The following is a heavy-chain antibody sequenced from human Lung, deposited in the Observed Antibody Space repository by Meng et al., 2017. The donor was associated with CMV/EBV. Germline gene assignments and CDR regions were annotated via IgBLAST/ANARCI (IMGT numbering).Heavy chain of an antibody. D-gene: IGHD2/OR15-2a*01. CDR3: ARGGNFDP. Sequence: LVHTWSELKKPVASVKASCKASGYTFSADTINWVRLARGRGLEWMGWISTNTGTPTYPQGFTGRFVFSLDTSVSTAYLQISSLKAEDTAVYYCARGGNFDPWGQGTLVTVSS. CDR1: GYTFSADT. J-gene: IGHJ5*02. V-gene: IGHV7-4-1*02. CDR2: ISTNTGTP.